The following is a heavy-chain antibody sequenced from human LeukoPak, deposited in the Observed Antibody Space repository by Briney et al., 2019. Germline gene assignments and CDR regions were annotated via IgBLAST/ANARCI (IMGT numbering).Heavy chain of an antibody. V-gene: IGHV3-23*01. Sequence: GGSLRLSCAASGFTFNNYAMSWVRQAPGKGLEWVSAISGSGGSTYYADSVKGRFTISRDNSKNTLYLQMNSLRAEDTAVYYCAKFNKEFAVTKVWGQGTLVTVSS. D-gene: IGHD4-17*01. CDR3: AKFNKEFAVTKV. CDR1: GFTFNNYA. CDR2: ISGSGGST. J-gene: IGHJ4*02.